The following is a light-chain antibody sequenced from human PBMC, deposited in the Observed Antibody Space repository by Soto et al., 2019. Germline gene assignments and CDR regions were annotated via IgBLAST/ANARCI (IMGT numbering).Light chain of an antibody. CDR1: QGISSY. CDR2: AAS. Sequence: DIQLTQSPSFVSASVGDRVTITCRASQGISSYLAWYQQKPGNAPKLLIYAASTLQSGVPSRFSGSGSGTEFTLTISSLQPEDFATYYCQQLNSYPITFGQGTRLEIK. J-gene: IGKJ5*01. V-gene: IGKV1-9*01. CDR3: QQLNSYPIT.